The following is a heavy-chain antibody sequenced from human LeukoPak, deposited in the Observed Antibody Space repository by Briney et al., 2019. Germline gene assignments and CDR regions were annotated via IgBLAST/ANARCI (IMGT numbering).Heavy chain of an antibody. D-gene: IGHD5-12*01. Sequence: GGSLRLSCAASGFTFSTYWMSWARQAPGKRPEWVAYIKQDGSEKDYVDSVKGRFTISRDNSKNSLYLQMNSLRAEDTALYYCAKDSGNSGYAQGYFDYWGQGTLVTVSS. V-gene: IGHV3-7*03. CDR2: IKQDGSEK. J-gene: IGHJ4*02. CDR1: GFTFSTYW. CDR3: AKDSGNSGYAQGYFDY.